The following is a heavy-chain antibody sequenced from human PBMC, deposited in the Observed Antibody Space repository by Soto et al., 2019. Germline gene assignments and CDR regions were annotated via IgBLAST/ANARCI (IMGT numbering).Heavy chain of an antibody. V-gene: IGHV1-8*01. Sequence: ASVKVSCKASGYTFTSYDINWVRQATGQGLEWMGWMNPNSGNTGYAQKFQGRVTMTRNTSISTAYMELSSLRSEDTAVYYCARGRHYDILTGYYTHYYYYGMDVWGQGTTVTVSS. D-gene: IGHD3-9*01. CDR1: GYTFTSYD. CDR2: MNPNSGNT. J-gene: IGHJ6*02. CDR3: ARGRHYDILTGYYTHYYYYGMDV.